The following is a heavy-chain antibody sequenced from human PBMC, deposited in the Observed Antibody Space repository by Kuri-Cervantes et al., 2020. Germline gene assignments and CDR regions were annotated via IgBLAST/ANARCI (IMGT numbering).Heavy chain of an antibody. CDR3: AREALTLAVAGKGVWNY. J-gene: IGHJ4*02. CDR1: GGTFSSYA. D-gene: IGHD6-19*01. CDR2: IIPIFGTA. Sequence: SVKVSCKASGGTFSSYAISWVRQAPGQGLEWMGGIIPIFGTANYAQKFQGRVTITADESTSTAYMELSSLRSEDTAVYYCAREALTLAVAGKGVWNYWGQGTPVTVSS. V-gene: IGHV1-69*13.